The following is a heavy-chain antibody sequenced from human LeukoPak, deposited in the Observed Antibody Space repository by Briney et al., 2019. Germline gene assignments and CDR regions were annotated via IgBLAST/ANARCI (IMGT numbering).Heavy chain of an antibody. CDR3: ARVLYYDFWSGYYPYNWFDP. Sequence: SETLSLTCTVSGGSISSYYWSWIRQPPGKGLEWIGYIYYSGSTNYNPSLKSRVTISVDTSKNQFSLKLSSVTAADTAVYYCARVLYYDFWSGYYPYNWFDPWGQGTLVTVSS. CDR1: GGSISSYY. J-gene: IGHJ5*02. CDR2: IYYSGST. D-gene: IGHD3-3*01. V-gene: IGHV4-59*01.